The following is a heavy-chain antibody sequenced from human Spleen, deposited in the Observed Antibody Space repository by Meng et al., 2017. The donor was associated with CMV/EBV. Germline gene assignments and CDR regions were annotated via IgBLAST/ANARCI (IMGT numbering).Heavy chain of an antibody. J-gene: IGHJ3*02. V-gene: IGHV4-59*01. D-gene: IGHD3-10*01. CDR3: AREAFYGSGSYKSFDI. CDR2: IYYSGST. CDR1: GGSISSYY. Sequence: ESLKISCTVSGGSISSYYWSWIRQPPGKGLEWIGYIYYSGSTNYNPSLKSRVTISVDTSKNQFSLKLSSVTAADTAVYYCAREAFYGSGSYKSFDIWGQGTMVTVSS.